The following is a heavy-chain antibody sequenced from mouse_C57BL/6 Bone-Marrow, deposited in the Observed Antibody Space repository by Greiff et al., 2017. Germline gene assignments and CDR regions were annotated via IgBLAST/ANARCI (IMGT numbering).Heavy chain of an antibody. D-gene: IGHD1-1*01. J-gene: IGHJ1*03. CDR2: IYPGDGDT. CDR3: DTTVVATYWYFDV. V-gene: IGHV1-82*01. Sequence: VKLMESGPELVKPGASVKISCKASGYAFSSSWMNWVKQRPGKGLEWIGRIYPGDGDTNYNGKFKGKATLTADKSSSTAYMQLSSLTSEDSAVYFCDTTVVATYWYFDVWGTGTTVTVSS. CDR1: GYAFSSSW.